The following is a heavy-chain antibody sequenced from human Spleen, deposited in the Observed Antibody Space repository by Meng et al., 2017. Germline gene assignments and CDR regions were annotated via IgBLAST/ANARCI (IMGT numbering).Heavy chain of an antibody. V-gene: IGHV3-21*01. CDR2: ISSSSSYI. CDR3: ARLPDRGGDGYNDN. Sequence: GESLKISCAASGFTFSSYSMNWVRQAPGKGLEWVSSISSSSSYIYYADSVKGRFTISRDNAKNSLYLQMNSLRAEDTAVYYCARLPDRGGDGYNDNRGQGTLVTVYS. D-gene: IGHD5-24*01. J-gene: IGHJ4*02. CDR1: GFTFSSYS.